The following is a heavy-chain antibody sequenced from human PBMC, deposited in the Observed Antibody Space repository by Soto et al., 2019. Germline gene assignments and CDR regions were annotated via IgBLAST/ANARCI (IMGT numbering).Heavy chain of an antibody. CDR1: GFPFRDCY. CDR3: ARTRPYLPTD. CDR2: ISRSGSTI. Sequence: QVQLVESGGGLVKPGGSLRLSCAASGFPFRDCYMRWIRQAPGKGLEWVSYISRSGSTIYYADSVKGRFTISRDNAKNGLELQVNSLRAEDAAVDECARTRPYLPTDWGQGTMVTVSS. V-gene: IGHV3-11*01. J-gene: IGHJ3*01. D-gene: IGHD1-26*01.